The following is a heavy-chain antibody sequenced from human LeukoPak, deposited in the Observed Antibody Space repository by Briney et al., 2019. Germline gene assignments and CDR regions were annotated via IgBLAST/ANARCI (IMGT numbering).Heavy chain of an antibody. CDR1: GGSLSSYY. J-gene: IGHJ6*02. CDR3: ARARSYDILTAHASYYYYGMDV. V-gene: IGHV4-59*01. CDR2: IYYSGST. Sequence: SETLSLTCTVSGGSLSSYYWSWLRQPPGKGLEWIGYIYYSGSTNYNPSLKSRVTISVDTSKNQFSLKLSSVTAADTAVYYCARARSYDILTAHASYYYYGMDVWGQGTTVTVSS. D-gene: IGHD3-9*01.